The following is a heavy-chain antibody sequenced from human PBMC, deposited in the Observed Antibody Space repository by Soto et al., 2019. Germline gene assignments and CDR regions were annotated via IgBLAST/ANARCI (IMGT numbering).Heavy chain of an antibody. D-gene: IGHD3-10*01. V-gene: IGHV3-74*01. CDR2: INSDGTST. CDR3: ARASQSYLFDY. CDR1: RFTFSSYW. Sequence: GGSLRLSCAASRFTFSSYWMHWVRQAPGKGLVWVSRINSDGTSTFYADSVKGRFTISRDNAKNTLYLQMNSLRAEDTAVYYCARASQSYLFDYWGQGTLVTVSS. J-gene: IGHJ4*02.